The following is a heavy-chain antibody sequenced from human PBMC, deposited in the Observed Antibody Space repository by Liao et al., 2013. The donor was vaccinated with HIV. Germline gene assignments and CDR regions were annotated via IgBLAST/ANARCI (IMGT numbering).Heavy chain of an antibody. Sequence: QVQLQQWGAGLLKPSETLSLTCAVYGGSFSGYYWSWIRQPPGKGLEWIGEINHSGSTNYNPSLKSRVTISVDTSKNQFSLKLSSVTAADTAVYYCARRGYYDYVWGNYRYAPFDYWGQGTLVSVSS. J-gene: IGHJ4*02. CDR1: GGSFSGYY. CDR3: ARRGYYDYVWGNYRYAPFDY. CDR2: INHSGST. V-gene: IGHV4-34*01. D-gene: IGHD3-16*02.